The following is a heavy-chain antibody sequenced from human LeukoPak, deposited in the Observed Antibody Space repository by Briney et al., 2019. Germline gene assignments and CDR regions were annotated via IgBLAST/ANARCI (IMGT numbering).Heavy chain of an antibody. Sequence: GGSLRLSCAASGFTFSSYAMSWVRQAPGKGLEWVSIISGPDATFYSDSVKGRFTISRDNSKNTLFLQMNSLRAEDTAVYYCAKSPGIGTYGDRSTAVDYWGQGTLVTVSS. CDR3: AKSPGIGTYGDRSTAVDY. CDR2: ISGPDAT. V-gene: IGHV3-23*01. J-gene: IGHJ4*02. D-gene: IGHD4-17*01. CDR1: GFTFSSYA.